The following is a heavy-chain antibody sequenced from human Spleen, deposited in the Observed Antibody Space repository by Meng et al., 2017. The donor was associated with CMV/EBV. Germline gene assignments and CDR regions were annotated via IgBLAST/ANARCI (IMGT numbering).Heavy chain of an antibody. CDR2: INHSGST. D-gene: IGHD6-13*01. Sequence: QVQLQQWGAGLLKPSEPLSLTCAVYGGSFSGYYWSWIRQPPGKGLEWIGEINHSGSTNYNPSLKSRVTISVDTSKNQFSLKLSSVTAADTAVYYCARDSWFQEGFDYWGQGTLVTVSS. CDR3: ARDSWFQEGFDY. J-gene: IGHJ4*02. V-gene: IGHV4-34*01. CDR1: GGSFSGYY.